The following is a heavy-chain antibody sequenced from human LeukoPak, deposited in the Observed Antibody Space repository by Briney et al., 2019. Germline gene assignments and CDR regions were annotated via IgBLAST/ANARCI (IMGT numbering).Heavy chain of an antibody. CDR1: GFTFTSSA. V-gene: IGHV1-58*01. CDR3: AADRTAVGFYYYYGMDV. D-gene: IGHD6-19*01. J-gene: IGHJ6*02. Sequence: GTSVKVSCKASGFTFTSSAVQWVRQARGQRLEWIGWIVVGSGNTNYAQKFQERVTITRDMSTSTAYMELSSLRSEDTAVYYCAADRTAVGFYYYYGMDVWGQGTTVTVSS. CDR2: IVVGSGNT.